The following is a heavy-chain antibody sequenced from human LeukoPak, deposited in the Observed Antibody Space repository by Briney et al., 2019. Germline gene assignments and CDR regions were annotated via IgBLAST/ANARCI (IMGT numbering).Heavy chain of an antibody. J-gene: IGHJ4*02. CDR1: GGSISNSNYY. CDR2: IYYSGST. D-gene: IGHD6-19*01. Sequence: PSETLSLTCAVSGGSISNSNYYWAWIRQPPGKGLEWIGSIYYSGSTYYNPFLKSGVTISVDTSKKHFSLRLSFGTAANTAGYYFSSNIAVAGHSRFYFWGQGTLVTVSS. CDR3: SSNIAVAGHSRFYF. V-gene: IGHV4-39*02.